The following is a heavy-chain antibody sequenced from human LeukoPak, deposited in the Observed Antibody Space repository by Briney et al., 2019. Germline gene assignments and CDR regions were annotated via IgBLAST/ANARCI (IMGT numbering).Heavy chain of an antibody. Sequence: GGSLRLPCAAAGFMFSSYAMTWVRQAPGKGLEWVSLISGSGGTTYYTDSVKGRFTISRDNAKNSLYLQMNSLRAEDTAVYYCARVIAARGSDYCGQGTLVTVSS. D-gene: IGHD6-6*01. CDR1: GFMFSSYA. V-gene: IGHV3-23*01. CDR3: ARVIAARGSDY. CDR2: ISGSGGTT. J-gene: IGHJ4*02.